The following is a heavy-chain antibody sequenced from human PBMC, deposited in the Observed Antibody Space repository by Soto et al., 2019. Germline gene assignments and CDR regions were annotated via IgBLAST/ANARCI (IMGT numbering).Heavy chain of an antibody. J-gene: IGHJ5*02. CDR3: ARRHLAVAVSPWFDP. CDR1: GLSITDSEMG. Sequence: QVTLKESGPVQVKPTETLTLRCTVSGLSITDSEMGVSWIRQPPGQPLEWLAHIDSSGEKSYRTCLKSRLAISKDTSKSQLVLTMTNMDPADTATYYCARRHLAVAVSPWFDPWGHRIPVTVSS. CDR2: IDSSGEK. V-gene: IGHV2-26*01. D-gene: IGHD6-19*01.